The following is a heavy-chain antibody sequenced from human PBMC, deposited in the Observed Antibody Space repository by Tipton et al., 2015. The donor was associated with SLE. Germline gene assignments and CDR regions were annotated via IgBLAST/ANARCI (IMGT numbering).Heavy chain of an antibody. D-gene: IGHD1-26*01. CDR2: IYYSGST. Sequence: TLSLTCTVSGGSISSSSYYWGWIRQPPGKGLEWIGSIYYSGSTYYNPSLKSRVTISVDTSKNQFSLKLSSVTAADTAVYYCARVEWVGATSLDYWGQGTLVTVSS. V-gene: IGHV4-39*07. J-gene: IGHJ4*02. CDR3: ARVEWVGATSLDY. CDR1: GGSISSSSYY.